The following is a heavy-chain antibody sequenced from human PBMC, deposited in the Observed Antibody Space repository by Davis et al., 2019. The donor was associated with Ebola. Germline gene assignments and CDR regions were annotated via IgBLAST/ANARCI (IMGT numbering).Heavy chain of an antibody. Sequence: GESLKISCAASGFTFSSYAMHWVRQAPGKGLEWVAVISYDGSNKYYADSVKGRFTISRDNSKNTLYLQMNSLRAEDTAVYYCARGYDILTGQGGYYGMDVWGQGTTVTVSS. J-gene: IGHJ6*02. CDR2: ISYDGSNK. D-gene: IGHD3-9*01. V-gene: IGHV3-30-3*01. CDR3: ARGYDILTGQGGYYGMDV. CDR1: GFTFSSYA.